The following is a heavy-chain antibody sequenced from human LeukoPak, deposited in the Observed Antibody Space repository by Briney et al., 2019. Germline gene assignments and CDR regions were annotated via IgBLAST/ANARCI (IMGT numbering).Heavy chain of an antibody. D-gene: IGHD3-22*01. CDR3: ARQHTRGAVVALVDY. CDR1: GGSITSSGYY. J-gene: IGHJ4*02. CDR2: MYYSGNT. Sequence: SETLSLTCTVSGGSITSSGYYWGWIRQPPGKGLEWIGSMYYSGNTYYNPSLKSRVTMSVDTSKNQFSLKMSSLTAADTVVHYCARQHTRGAVVALVDYWGQGILVTVSS. V-gene: IGHV4-39*01.